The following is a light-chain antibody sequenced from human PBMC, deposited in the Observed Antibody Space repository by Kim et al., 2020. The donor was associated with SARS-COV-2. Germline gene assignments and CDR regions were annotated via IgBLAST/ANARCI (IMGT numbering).Light chain of an antibody. CDR2: AAS. Sequence: ASVGDRVTITCPASQNISNYLAWFQLKPEKAPKLLIYAASALQPGGPSRCSGSGSGTDFTLTVTSLQPEDVATYYCQKCDSAPWTFGQGTKVEIK. CDR1: QNISNY. J-gene: IGKJ1*01. V-gene: IGKV1-27*01. CDR3: QKCDSAPWT.